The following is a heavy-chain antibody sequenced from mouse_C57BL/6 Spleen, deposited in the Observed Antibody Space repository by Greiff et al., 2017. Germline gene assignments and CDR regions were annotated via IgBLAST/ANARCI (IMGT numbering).Heavy chain of an antibody. CDR3: TRGYYGSSPDY. Sequence: VQLQQPGAELVKPGASVKLSCKASGYTFTSYWMHWVKQRPGQGLEWIGMIHPNSGSTNYNEKFKSKATLTVDKSSSTAYMQRSSLTSEDSAVYYCTRGYYGSSPDYWGQGTTLTVSS. CDR1: GYTFTSYW. CDR2: IHPNSGST. J-gene: IGHJ2*01. V-gene: IGHV1-64*01. D-gene: IGHD1-1*01.